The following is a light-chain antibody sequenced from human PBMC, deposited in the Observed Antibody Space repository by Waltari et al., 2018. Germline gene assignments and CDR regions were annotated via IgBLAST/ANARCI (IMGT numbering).Light chain of an antibody. CDR3: QHYSNTPYT. CDR1: QSLLSRPPKKNY. Sequence: DIVMTQSPDSLAVSLGERATIHCKSTQSLLSRPPKKNYLAWYQQKPGQPPKLLIYWASTRESGVPDRFSGSGSGTEFTLTISSLQAEDVAVYFCQHYSNTPYTFGQGTKLEIK. V-gene: IGKV4-1*01. CDR2: WAS. J-gene: IGKJ2*01.